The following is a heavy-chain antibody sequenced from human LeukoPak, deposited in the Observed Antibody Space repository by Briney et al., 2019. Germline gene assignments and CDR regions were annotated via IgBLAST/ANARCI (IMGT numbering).Heavy chain of an antibody. CDR3: AAAIKDYDSTGYDAFDI. D-gene: IGHD3-22*01. Sequence: ASVKVSCKASGYTFTSYGISWVRQVPGQGVEWMGWISAYNGKTNYAQKLQGRVTLPTHTPTTTPSMQLSSLRSDATAVYYCAAAIKDYDSTGYDAFDIWGQGTMVTVSS. CDR2: ISAYNGKT. J-gene: IGHJ3*02. CDR1: GYTFTSYG. V-gene: IGHV1-18*01.